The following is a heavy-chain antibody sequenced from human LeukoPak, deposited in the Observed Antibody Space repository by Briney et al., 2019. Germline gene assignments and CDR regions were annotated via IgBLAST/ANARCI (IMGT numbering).Heavy chain of an antibody. D-gene: IGHD5-24*01. CDR1: GFTFSDYY. Sequence: PGGSLRLSCAASGFTFSDYYMSWIRQAPGKGLEWVSDISSTGGSTHYIDSVKGRFTVSRDNSKNTLYLQMNSLRVEDTAVYYCAEGGYNQDFDYWGQGTLVTVSS. V-gene: IGHV3-23*01. CDR2: ISSTGGST. J-gene: IGHJ4*02. CDR3: AEGGYNQDFDY.